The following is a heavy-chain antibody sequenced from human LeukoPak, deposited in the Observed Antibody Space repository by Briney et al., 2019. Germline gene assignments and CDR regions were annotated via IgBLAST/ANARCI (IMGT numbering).Heavy chain of an antibody. Sequence: SETLSLTCTVSGGSISSCYWSWIRPPAGKGLEWIGRIYTSGSTNYNPSLKSRVTMSVDTSKNQFSLKLSSVTAADPAVYYCARDRSGSYYYYYYMDVWGKGTTVTVSS. D-gene: IGHD1-26*01. CDR3: ARDRSGSYYYYYYMDV. CDR2: IYTSGST. V-gene: IGHV4-4*07. CDR1: GGSISSCY. J-gene: IGHJ6*03.